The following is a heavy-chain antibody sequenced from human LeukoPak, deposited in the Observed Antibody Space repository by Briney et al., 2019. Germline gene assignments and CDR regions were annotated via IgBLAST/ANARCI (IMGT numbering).Heavy chain of an antibody. CDR2: INQDGNKE. V-gene: IGHV3-7*01. J-gene: IGHJ4*02. D-gene: IGHD5-12*01. CDR1: GFIFSNYW. CDR3: VRDGGVSGYDLLDY. Sequence: GGSLRLSCTASGFIFSNYWMTWVRQAPGKGLEWVAQINQDGNKEYYIDSVKARFSISRDNARNSLSLQMSSLRAEDTAVYYCVRDGGVSGYDLLDYWGQGTLVTVSS.